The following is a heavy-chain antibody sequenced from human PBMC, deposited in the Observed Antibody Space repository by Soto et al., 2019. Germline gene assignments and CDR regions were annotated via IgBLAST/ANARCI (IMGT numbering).Heavy chain of an antibody. CDR2: INAGNGNT. CDR3: AANYDFWSGYAYLLDY. Sequence: ASVKVSCKASGYTFTSYAMHWVRQAPGQRLEWMGWINAGNGNTKYSQKFQGRVTITRDTSASTAYMELSSLRSEETAVYYCAANYDFWSGYAYLLDYWGHGTLVTVSS. V-gene: IGHV1-3*01. J-gene: IGHJ4*01. CDR1: GYTFTSYA. D-gene: IGHD3-3*01.